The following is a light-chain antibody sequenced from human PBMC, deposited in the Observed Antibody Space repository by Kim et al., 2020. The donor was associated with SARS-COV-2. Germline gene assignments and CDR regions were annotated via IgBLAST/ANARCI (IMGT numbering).Light chain of an antibody. CDR1: SLRSYY. J-gene: IGLJ2*01. Sequence: VALGQTVRITCQGDSLRSYYATWYQQKPGQALILVIYGKNNRPSGIPDRFSGSSSGNTASLTITGTQAGDEADYYCNSRDSNDNVVFGGGTKLTVL. CDR2: GKN. CDR3: NSRDSNDNVV. V-gene: IGLV3-19*01.